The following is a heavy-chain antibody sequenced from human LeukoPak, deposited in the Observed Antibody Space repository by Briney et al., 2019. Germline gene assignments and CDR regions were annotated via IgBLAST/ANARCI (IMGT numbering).Heavy chain of an antibody. CDR3: AKDPLAKRGSGDCSYLQH. CDR1: GFTFSSYG. D-gene: IGHD2-21*01. CDR2: IRYDGSNK. Sequence: GGSLRLSCAASGFTFSSYGIHWVRQAPGKGLEWVGFIRYDGSNKYYADSVKGRFTISRDNSKNTLYLQMNSLRTEDTAVYYCAKDPLAKRGSGDCSYLQHWGQGTLLTVSS. V-gene: IGHV3-30*02. J-gene: IGHJ1*01.